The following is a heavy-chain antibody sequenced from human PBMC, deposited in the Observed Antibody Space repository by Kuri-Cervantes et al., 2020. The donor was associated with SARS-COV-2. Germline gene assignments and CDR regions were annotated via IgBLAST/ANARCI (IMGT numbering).Heavy chain of an antibody. D-gene: IGHD3-3*01. V-gene: IGHV4-39*01. Sequence: SETLSLTCTVSGGSIRSTSYYWGWIRQSPGKGLDWIGSVYYTGSTDYNPPLKSRVTIFVDTSNNHFSLRLNSVSAADTAVYYCARHRKIYDYWNGKGYFYYYMDVWGKGTTVTVSS. CDR3: ARHRKIYDYWNGKGYFYYYMDV. CDR1: GGSIRSTSYY. CDR2: VYYTGST. J-gene: IGHJ6*03.